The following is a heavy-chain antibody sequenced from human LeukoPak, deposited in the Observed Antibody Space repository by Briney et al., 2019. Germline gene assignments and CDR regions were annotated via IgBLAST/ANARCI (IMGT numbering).Heavy chain of an antibody. Sequence: SETLSLTCTVSGGSISSYYWSWIRQPPGKGLEWIGYIYYSGSTNYNPSLKSRVTISVDTSKNQFSLKLSSVTAADTAVYYCARRKGYSSSWAFDYWGQGTLVTVSS. CDR2: IYYSGST. CDR3: ARRKGYSSSWAFDY. CDR1: GGSISSYY. V-gene: IGHV4-59*08. J-gene: IGHJ4*02. D-gene: IGHD6-13*01.